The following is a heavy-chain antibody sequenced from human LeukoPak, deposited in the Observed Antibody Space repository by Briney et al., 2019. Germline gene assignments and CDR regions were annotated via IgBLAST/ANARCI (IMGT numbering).Heavy chain of an antibody. J-gene: IGHJ5*02. CDR1: GYTFTSYG. CDR2: ISAYNGNT. Sequence: APVKVSCKASGYTFTSYGISWVRQAPGQGLEWMGWISAYNGNTNYAQKLQGRVTMTTDTSTSTAYMELRSLRSDDTAVYYCARVVGATAGGYNWFDPWGQGTLVTVSS. D-gene: IGHD1-26*01. CDR3: ARVVGATAGGYNWFDP. V-gene: IGHV1-18*01.